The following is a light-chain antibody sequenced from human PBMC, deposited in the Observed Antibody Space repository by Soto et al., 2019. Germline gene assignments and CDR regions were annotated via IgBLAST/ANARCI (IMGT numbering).Light chain of an antibody. Sequence: EIVLTQSPATLSLSPGERATLSCRASQRVSSYLAWYQQKPGQAPRLLIYGASTRATGIPARFSGSGSGTEFTLTISSLQSEDFAVYYCQQYNSWLWTFGQGTKVDIK. CDR2: GAS. CDR3: QQYNSWLWT. CDR1: QRVSSY. J-gene: IGKJ1*01. V-gene: IGKV3-15*01.